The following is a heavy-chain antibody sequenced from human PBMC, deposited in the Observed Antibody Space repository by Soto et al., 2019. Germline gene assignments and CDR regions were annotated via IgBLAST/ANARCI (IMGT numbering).Heavy chain of an antibody. V-gene: IGHV3-7*03. CDR1: GFTFSSYW. CDR3: ARDLRGSNIPFGHYDFWSGGFDP. D-gene: IGHD3-3*01. CDR2: IKQDGSEK. Sequence: EVQLVESGGGLVQPGGSLRLSCAASGFTFSSYWMSWVRQAPGKGLEWVANIKQDGSEKYYVDSVKGRFTISRDNAKNSLYLQMNSLRAEDTAVYYCARDLRGSNIPFGHYDFWSGGFDPWGQGTLVTVSS. J-gene: IGHJ5*02.